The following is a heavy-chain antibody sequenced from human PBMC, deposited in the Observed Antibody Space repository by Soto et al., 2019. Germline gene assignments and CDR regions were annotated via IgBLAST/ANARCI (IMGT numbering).Heavy chain of an antibody. CDR1: GFTFSYFS. CDR2: ISFDGSNE. CDR3: ARDRGYCSTTSCPPYYYYGMDV. V-gene: IGHV3-30-3*01. J-gene: IGHJ6*02. Sequence: GGSLRLSCAASGFTFSYFSMHWVRQAPGKGLEWVAVISFDGSNEYSADSVKGRLTISRDNSKNTLYLQMNSLRGEDTAVYYCARDRGYCSTTSCPPYYYYGMDVWGQGTTVTVSS. D-gene: IGHD2-2*01.